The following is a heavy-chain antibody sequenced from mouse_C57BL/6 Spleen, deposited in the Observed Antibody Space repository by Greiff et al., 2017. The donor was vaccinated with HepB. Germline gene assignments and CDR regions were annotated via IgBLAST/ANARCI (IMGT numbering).Heavy chain of an antibody. D-gene: IGHD2-1*01. Sequence: QVQLKQPGAELVMPGASVKLSCKASGYTFTSYWMHWVKQRPGQGLEWIGEIDPSDSYTNYNQKFKGKSTLTVDKSSSTAYMQLSSLTSEDSAVYYCALYYGNSAWFAYWGQGTLVTVSA. V-gene: IGHV1-69*01. CDR2: IDPSDSYT. J-gene: IGHJ3*01. CDR1: GYTFTSYW. CDR3: ALYYGNSAWFAY.